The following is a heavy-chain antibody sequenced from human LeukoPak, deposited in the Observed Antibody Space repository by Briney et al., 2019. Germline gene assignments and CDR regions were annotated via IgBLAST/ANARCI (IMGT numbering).Heavy chain of an antibody. J-gene: IGHJ4*02. D-gene: IGHD2/OR15-2a*01. CDR2: INHRGRT. V-gene: IGHV4-34*01. CDR1: GGSVSGYY. Sequence: PSETLSLTCAVYGGSVSGYYWIWIRQSPGKGLEWIGEINHRGRTNYNPSLKSRVTMSVDTSKNQFSLHLSSVTAADTAVYYCAGAEYDYWGQGTLVTVSS. CDR3: AGAEYDY.